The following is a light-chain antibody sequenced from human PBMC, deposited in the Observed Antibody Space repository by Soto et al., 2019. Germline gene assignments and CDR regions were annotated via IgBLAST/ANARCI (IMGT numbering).Light chain of an antibody. CDR2: DAS. J-gene: IGKJ1*01. V-gene: IGKV3-11*01. CDR3: QQYNSYSWT. Sequence: PGTLSLAPGDRATLSFRASQSVSSYLAWYQQKPGQPPRLLIYDASKRATGIPARFSGSGSGTDFTLTISSLEAEDFAVYYCQQYNSYSWTFGQGTKVDI. CDR1: QSVSSY.